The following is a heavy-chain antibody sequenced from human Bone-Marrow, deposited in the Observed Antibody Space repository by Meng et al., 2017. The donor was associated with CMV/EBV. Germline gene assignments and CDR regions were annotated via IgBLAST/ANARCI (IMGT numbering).Heavy chain of an antibody. Sequence: SETLSLTCTVSGGSISTSNYYWAWVRQPPGKGLEWIGSISDSGRTYYSPSLKSRVTISVDTSKNQFSLKLSSVTAADTAVYYCAIGYCSSTSCYRGYGMDVWGQGTTVTVSS. CDR2: ISDSGRT. CDR1: GGSISTSNYY. V-gene: IGHV4-39*07. J-gene: IGHJ6*02. CDR3: AIGYCSSTSCYRGYGMDV. D-gene: IGHD2-2*02.